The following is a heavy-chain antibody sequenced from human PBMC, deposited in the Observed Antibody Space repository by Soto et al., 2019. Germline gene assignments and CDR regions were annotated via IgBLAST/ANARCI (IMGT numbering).Heavy chain of an antibody. CDR1: GFTFSSYG. J-gene: IGHJ5*02. CDR3: AKDKRVSRQTWFDP. Sequence: LRLSCAASGFTFSSYGMHWVRQAPGKGLEWVAVISYDGSNKYYADSVKGRFTISRDNSKNTLYLQMNSLRAEDTAVYYCAKDKRVSRQTWFDPWGQGTLVTVSS. V-gene: IGHV3-30*18. CDR2: ISYDGSNK.